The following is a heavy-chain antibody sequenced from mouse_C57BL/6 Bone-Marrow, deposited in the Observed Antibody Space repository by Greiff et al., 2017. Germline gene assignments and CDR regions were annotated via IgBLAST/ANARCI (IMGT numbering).Heavy chain of an antibody. CDR3: ARGYYYGSSHVDY. J-gene: IGHJ2*01. V-gene: IGHV1-81*01. CDR1: GYTFTSYG. D-gene: IGHD1-1*01. Sequence: QVQLQQSGAELARPGASVKLSCKASGYTFTSYGISWVKQRTGQGLEWIGEIYPRSGNTYSNEKFKGKATMTADQSSSTAYMELRSLTSEDSSVYFCARGYYYGSSHVDYWGQGTTRTVSS. CDR2: IYPRSGNT.